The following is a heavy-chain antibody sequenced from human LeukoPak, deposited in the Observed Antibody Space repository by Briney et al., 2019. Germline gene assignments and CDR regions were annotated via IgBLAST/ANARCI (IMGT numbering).Heavy chain of an antibody. V-gene: IGHV1-24*01. CDR2: FDPEDGET. J-gene: IGHJ4*02. CDR3: ATVVVTAPGEDYFDY. CDR1: GYTLTELS. Sequence: ASVKVSCKVSGYTLTELSMHWVRQAPGKGLEWMGGFDPEDGETIYAQKFQGRVTMTEDTSTDTAYMEQSSLRAEDTAVYYCATVVVTAPGEDYFDYWGQGTLVTVSS. D-gene: IGHD2-21*02.